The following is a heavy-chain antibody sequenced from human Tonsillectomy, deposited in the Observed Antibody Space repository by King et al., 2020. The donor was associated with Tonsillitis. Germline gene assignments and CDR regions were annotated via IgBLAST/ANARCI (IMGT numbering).Heavy chain of an antibody. CDR3: ARETPAYYGGNSEIDY. Sequence: QLQESGPGLVKPSETLSLTCTVSGGSISSYYWSWIRQPPGKGLEWIGYIYYSGSTNYNPSLKSRVTISVDTSKNQFSLKLSSVTAADTAVYYCARETPAYYGGNSEIDYWGQGTLVTVSS. J-gene: IGHJ4*02. V-gene: IGHV4-59*01. CDR2: IYYSGST. CDR1: GGSISSYY. D-gene: IGHD4-23*01.